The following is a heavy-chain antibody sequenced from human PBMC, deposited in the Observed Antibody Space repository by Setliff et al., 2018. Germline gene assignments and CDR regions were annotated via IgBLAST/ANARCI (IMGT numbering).Heavy chain of an antibody. CDR3: AGTDAYCAGDCSIS. Sequence: SVKVSCKASGGTSPTYFITWVRQAPGQGLEWMGWIIPVSRGANSAQKVQGRVTFSADESTSTIYMDVSSLRAKDTATYYCAGTDAYCAGDCSISWGQGTLVTVSS. CDR2: IIPVSRGA. V-gene: IGHV1-69*13. J-gene: IGHJ5*02. D-gene: IGHD2-21*02. CDR1: GGTSPTYF.